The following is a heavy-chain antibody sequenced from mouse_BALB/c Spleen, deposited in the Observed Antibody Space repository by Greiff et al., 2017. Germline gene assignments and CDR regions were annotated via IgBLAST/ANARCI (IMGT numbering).Heavy chain of an antibody. Sequence: EVQRVESGPSLVKPSQTLSLTCSVTGDSITSGYWNWIRKFPGNKLEYMGYISYSGSTYYNPSLKSRISITRDTSKNQYYLQLNSVTTEDTATYYCARKGYGSRYWYFDVWGAGTTVTVSS. V-gene: IGHV3-8*02. CDR1: GDSITSGY. D-gene: IGHD1-1*01. J-gene: IGHJ1*01. CDR3: ARKGYGSRYWYFDV. CDR2: ISYSGST.